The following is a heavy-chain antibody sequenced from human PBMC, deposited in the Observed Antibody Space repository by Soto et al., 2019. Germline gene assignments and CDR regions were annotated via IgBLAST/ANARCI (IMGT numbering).Heavy chain of an antibody. D-gene: IGHD3-3*01. CDR3: ARVRKLQFLEWSSQVGNWFDR. Sequence: QVQLQESGPRLVEPLGTLSLTCAVSGGSIIGSYWWTWVRQSPGKGLEWIGEIYHSGSKNYSPSLERRVGISLDTSKNEFALRLRSVTAADTAVYYCARVRKLQFLEWSSQVGNWFDRWGQGTLVTVSS. J-gene: IGHJ5*02. CDR1: GGSIIGSYW. V-gene: IGHV4-4*02. CDR2: IYHSGSK.